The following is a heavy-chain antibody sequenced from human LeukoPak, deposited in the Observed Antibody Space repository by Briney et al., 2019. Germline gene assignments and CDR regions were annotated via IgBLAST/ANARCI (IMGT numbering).Heavy chain of an antibody. CDR2: IPYDGSNK. J-gene: IGHJ3*02. V-gene: IGHV3-30*04. CDR1: GFTFSTYA. CDR3: ARIPTNAVPAAHNGFDI. Sequence: PGGSLRLSCAASGFTFSTYAMHWVRQAPGKGLEWVAVIPYDGSNKYYADSVKGRFTISRENSKNRLYLQMNSLRAEDTAVYYCARIPTNAVPAAHNGFDIWGQGTMLTV. D-gene: IGHD2-2*01.